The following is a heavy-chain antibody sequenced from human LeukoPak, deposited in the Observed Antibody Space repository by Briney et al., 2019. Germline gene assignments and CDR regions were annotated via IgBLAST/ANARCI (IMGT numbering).Heavy chain of an antibody. D-gene: IGHD6-13*01. J-gene: IGHJ4*02. V-gene: IGHV3-30*02. CDR3: AKVGGIAAAGTPN. CDR1: GFTFSIYG. CDR2: IRYDGSNK. Sequence: PGGSLRLSCAASGFTFSIYGMHWVRQAPGKGLEWVAFIRYDGSNKYYADSVKGRFTISRDNSKNTLYLQMNSLRAEDTAVYYCAKVGGIAAAGTPNWGQGTLVTVSS.